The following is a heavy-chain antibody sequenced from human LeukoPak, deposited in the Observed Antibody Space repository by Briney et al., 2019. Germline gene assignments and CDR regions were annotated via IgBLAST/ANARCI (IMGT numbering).Heavy chain of an antibody. CDR3: IRGTVGAPGNDY. Sequence: GGSLRLSCAASGFTFSSYWMHWIRQAPGKGLVWVSRIDTDGSSTSYADSVRGRFTISRDNAKNTLYLQMSSLRAEETAVYYCIRGTVGAPGNDYWGQGTLVTATS. D-gene: IGHD4-23*01. CDR2: IDTDGSST. J-gene: IGHJ4*02. V-gene: IGHV3-74*01. CDR1: GFTFSSYW.